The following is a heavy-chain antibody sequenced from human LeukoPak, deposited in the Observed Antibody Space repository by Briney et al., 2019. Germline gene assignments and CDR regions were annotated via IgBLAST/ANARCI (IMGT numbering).Heavy chain of an antibody. D-gene: IGHD6-19*01. CDR3: ARVDSTGWYLFY. V-gene: IGHV1-2*02. J-gene: IGHJ4*02. CDR1: GYTFTSYA. CDR2: INPNTGGP. Sequence: ASVKVSCKASGYTFTSYAMHWVRQAPGQRLEWMGWINPNTGGPNYAQKFQGRVTMTRDTSVTTAYMELSRLKSDDTAVYYCARVDSTGWYLFYWGQGTLVTVSS.